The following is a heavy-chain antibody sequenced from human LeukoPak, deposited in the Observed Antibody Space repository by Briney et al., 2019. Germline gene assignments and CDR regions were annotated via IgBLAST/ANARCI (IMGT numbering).Heavy chain of an antibody. D-gene: IGHD1-14*01. CDR3: ARRKFSDNWIDP. CDR2: VYPGDSRV. J-gene: IGHJ5*02. Sequence: GESLKISCKGSENDFATFWFGWVRQMPGKGLEWVGVVYPGDSRVRYNPSFQGQVTLSVDRSTCTAYLQWTSLKASDTAMYFCARRKFSDNWIDPWGQGTLVTVSS. CDR1: ENDFATFW. V-gene: IGHV5-51*01.